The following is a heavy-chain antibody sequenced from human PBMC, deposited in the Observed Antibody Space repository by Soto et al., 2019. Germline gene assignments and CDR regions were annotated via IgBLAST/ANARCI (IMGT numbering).Heavy chain of an antibody. CDR1: GFTFSSYD. CDR2: IGTAGDT. CDR3: ARASDYSNAFDI. J-gene: IGHJ3*02. D-gene: IGHD4-17*01. Sequence: GGSLRLSCAASGFTFSSYDMHWVRQATGKGLEWVSAIGTAGDTYYPGSVKGRFTISRENAKNSLYLQMNSLRAGDTAVYYCARASDYSNAFDIWGQGTMVTVSS. V-gene: IGHV3-13*01.